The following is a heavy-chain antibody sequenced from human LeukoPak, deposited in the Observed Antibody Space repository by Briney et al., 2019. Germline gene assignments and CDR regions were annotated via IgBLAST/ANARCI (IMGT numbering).Heavy chain of an antibody. CDR1: GFTFSTYT. CDR2: ISSSSSYI. Sequence: GGSLRLSCAASGFTFSTYTMNWVRQGPGKGLEWVSSISSSSSYIYYADSVKGRFTISRDNAKNSLYLQLNSLRAEDTAVYYCARENDGFDIWGQGTMVTVSS. CDR3: ARENDGFDI. V-gene: IGHV3-21*01. J-gene: IGHJ3*02.